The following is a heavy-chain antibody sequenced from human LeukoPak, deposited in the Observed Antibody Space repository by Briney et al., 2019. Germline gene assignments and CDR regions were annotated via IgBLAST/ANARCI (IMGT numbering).Heavy chain of an antibody. CDR3: AGEPVVLVPAAIFIWFDP. CDR2: INPYSGGT. CDR1: GYTFTGYY. J-gene: IGHJ5*02. D-gene: IGHD2-2*01. V-gene: IGHV1-2*02. Sequence: GASVKVSCKASGYTFTGYYIHWVRQAPGQGLEWMGWINPYSGGTNYAQKFQGSVTMTRDTSISTAYMELSRLRSDDTAVYYCAGEPVVLVPAAIFIWFDPWGQGTLVTVS.